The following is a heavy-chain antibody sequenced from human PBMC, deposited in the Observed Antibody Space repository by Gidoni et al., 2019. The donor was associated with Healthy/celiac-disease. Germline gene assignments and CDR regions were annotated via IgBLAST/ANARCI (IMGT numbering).Heavy chain of an antibody. Sequence: QVQLQESGPGLVKPSQPLSLPCPVSGGSISSGDYYWSWIRQPPGKGLEWIGYIYYSGSTYYNPSLKSRVTISVDTSKNQFSLKLSSVTAADTAVYYCARGIFGVDEYFDYWGQGTLVTVSS. CDR1: GGSISSGDYY. CDR2: IYYSGST. V-gene: IGHV4-30-4*01. D-gene: IGHD3-3*01. CDR3: ARGIFGVDEYFDY. J-gene: IGHJ4*02.